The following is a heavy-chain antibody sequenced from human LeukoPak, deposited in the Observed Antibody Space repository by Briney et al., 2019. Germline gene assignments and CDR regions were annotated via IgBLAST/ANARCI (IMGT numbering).Heavy chain of an antibody. J-gene: IGHJ4*02. CDR2: ISGSGGST. D-gene: IGHD2-2*01. CDR1: GFTFSSYA. V-gene: IGHV3-23*01. CDR3: AKVGYCSSTSCYWDNDFDY. Sequence: GGSLRLSCAASGFTFSSYAMSWVRQAPGKGLEWVSAISGSGGSTYYADSVKGRFTISRDNSKNTLYLQMNSLRAKDTAVYYCAKVGYCSSTSCYWDNDFDYWGQGTLVTVSS.